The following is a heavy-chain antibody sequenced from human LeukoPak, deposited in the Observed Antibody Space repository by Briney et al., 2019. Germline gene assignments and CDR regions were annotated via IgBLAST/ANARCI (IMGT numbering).Heavy chain of an antibody. J-gene: IGHJ3*01. CDR2: AYYRSKWNN. CDR1: GDSVSTNSVA. D-gene: IGHD2-15*01. V-gene: IGHV6-1*01. CDR3: ARGRYSGFDL. Sequence: SQTLSLTCAISGDSVSTNSVAWNWIRQSPSRGLEWLGRAYYRSKWNNDYAVSVKSRITINPDTSKNQFSLQLNSVTPDDTALYYCARGRYSGFDLWGQGTMVTVSS.